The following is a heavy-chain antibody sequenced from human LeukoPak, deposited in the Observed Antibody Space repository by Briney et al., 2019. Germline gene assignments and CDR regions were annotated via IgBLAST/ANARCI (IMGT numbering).Heavy chain of an antibody. Sequence: SETLSLTCAVYGGSFSGYYWSWIRQPLGKGLEWIGEINHSGSTNYNPSLKSRVTISVDTSKNQFSLKLSSVTAADTAVYYCARGHLYYYGSGSYYPFDYWGQGTLVTVSS. CDR3: ARGHLYYYGSGSYYPFDY. J-gene: IGHJ4*02. CDR1: GGSFSGYY. D-gene: IGHD3-10*01. V-gene: IGHV4-34*01. CDR2: INHSGST.